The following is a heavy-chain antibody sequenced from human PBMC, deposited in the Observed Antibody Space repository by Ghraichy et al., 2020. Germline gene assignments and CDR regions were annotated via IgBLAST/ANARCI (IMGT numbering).Heavy chain of an antibody. D-gene: IGHD5-18*01. CDR2: INHSGST. CDR3: ARGSGTAMVRFYAFDI. CDR1: GGSFSGYY. V-gene: IGHV4-34*01. J-gene: IGHJ3*02. Sequence: SETLSLTCAVYGGSFSGYYWSWIRQPPGKGLEWIGEINHSGSTNYNPSLKSRVTISVDTSKNQFSLKLSSVTAADTAVYYCARGSGTAMVRFYAFDIWGQGTMVTVSS.